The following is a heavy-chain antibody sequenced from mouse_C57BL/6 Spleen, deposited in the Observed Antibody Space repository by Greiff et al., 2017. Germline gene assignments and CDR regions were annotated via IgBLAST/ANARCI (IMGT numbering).Heavy chain of an antibody. Sequence: VKLVESGPGLVAPSQSLSITCTVSGFSLTSYGVSWVRQPPGKGLEWLGVIWGGGSTNYHSALISRLSISKDNSKSQIFLKLNSLRTDDTATYCCTNGGYYGSSYYAMDYWGQGTSVTVSS. D-gene: IGHD1-1*01. CDR2: IWGGGST. V-gene: IGHV2-3*01. CDR3: TNGGYYGSSYYAMDY. J-gene: IGHJ4*01. CDR1: GFSLTSYG.